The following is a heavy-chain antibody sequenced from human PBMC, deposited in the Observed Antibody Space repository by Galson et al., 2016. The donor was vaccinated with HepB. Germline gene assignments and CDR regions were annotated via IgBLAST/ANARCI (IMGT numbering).Heavy chain of an antibody. CDR3: AHLRHGYHRDFDY. CDR2: IYWDDDK. V-gene: IGHV2-5*02. D-gene: IGHD5-24*01. Sequence: PALVKPTQTLTLTCALSGFSLSTHGVGVGWIRQPPGKALEWLALIYWDDDKRYSPSLRSRLTVTSETSKNHVVLTLTNLDPVDTATYYCAHLRHGYHRDFDYWGQGTLVTVSS. J-gene: IGHJ4*02. CDR1: GFSLSTHGVG.